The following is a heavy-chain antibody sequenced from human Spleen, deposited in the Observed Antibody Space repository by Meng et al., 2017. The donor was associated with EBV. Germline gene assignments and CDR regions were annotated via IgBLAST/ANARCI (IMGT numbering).Heavy chain of an antibody. CDR3: ARVLYDTSNFKGDPCEL. J-gene: IGHJ3*01. CDR2: LYHSGGT. CDR1: GASFNSNTCH. Sequence: QLQLQASGPGLVQPSETLSLTCTVSGASFNSNTCHWGWIRQPLGKGLEWIGSLYHSGGTFHNPSLKSRVTISVDTSKNQFSLNLSSVTAADTAVYYCARVLYDTSNFKGDPCELWGQGTMVTVSS. D-gene: IGHD3-22*01. V-gene: IGHV4-39*07.